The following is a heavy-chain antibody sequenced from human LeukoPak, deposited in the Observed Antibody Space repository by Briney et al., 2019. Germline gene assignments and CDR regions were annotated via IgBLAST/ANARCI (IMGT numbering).Heavy chain of an antibody. CDR3: ASGHGMGYGSGSYYY. J-gene: IGHJ4*02. Sequence: GGSLRLSCAASGFTFSSYSMNWVRQAPGKGLEWVSSISSSSSYIYYADSVKGRFTISRDNAKNSLYLQMNSLRAEDTAVYYCASGHGMGYGSGSYYYWGQGTLVTVSS. CDR2: ISSSSSYI. V-gene: IGHV3-21*01. CDR1: GFTFSSYS. D-gene: IGHD3-10*01.